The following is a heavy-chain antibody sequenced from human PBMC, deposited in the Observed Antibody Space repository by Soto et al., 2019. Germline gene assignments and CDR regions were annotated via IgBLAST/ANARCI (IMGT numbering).Heavy chain of an antibody. CDR1: GFTFSDCA. CDR2: ISVSGSST. D-gene: IGHD1-1*01. J-gene: IGHJ2*01. V-gene: IGHV3-23*01. Sequence: GGSLRLSCAASGFTFSDCAVSWVRQAPGKGLERVSGISVSGSSTYYADSVKGRFTISRDNSKNTLYLQMNSLRGEDTAVYYCAKGQPNWKQLQFFDLWGRGTLVTVSS. CDR3: AKGQPNWKQLQFFDL.